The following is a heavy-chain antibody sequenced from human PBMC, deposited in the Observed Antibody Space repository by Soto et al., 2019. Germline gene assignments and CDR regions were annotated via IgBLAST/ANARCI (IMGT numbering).Heavy chain of an antibody. CDR1: GFTFSSYG. Sequence: QVQLVESGGGVVQPGRSLRLSCAASGFTFSSYGMHWVRQAPGKGLEWVAVISYDGSNKYYADSVKGRFTISRDNSKNTLYLQMNSLRAEDTAVYYCAKEYSGYDLGGLFPAYYYYGMDVWGQGTTVTVSS. CDR3: AKEYSGYDLGGLFPAYYYYGMDV. D-gene: IGHD5-12*01. CDR2: ISYDGSNK. V-gene: IGHV3-30*18. J-gene: IGHJ6*02.